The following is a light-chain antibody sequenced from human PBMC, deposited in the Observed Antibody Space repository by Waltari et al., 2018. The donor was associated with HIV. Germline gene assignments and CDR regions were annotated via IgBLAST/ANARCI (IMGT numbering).Light chain of an antibody. CDR2: GKN. CDR1: SLRRYY. CDR3: NSRDSSGNHLV. V-gene: IGLV3-19*01. J-gene: IGLJ3*02. Sequence: SSELTQDPAVSVALGPTVRITCHGDSLRRYYASWYQQKPGQAPVLVIYGKNNRPSGIPDRFSGSSSGNTASLTITGAQAEDEADYYCNSRDSSGNHLVFGGGTKLTVL.